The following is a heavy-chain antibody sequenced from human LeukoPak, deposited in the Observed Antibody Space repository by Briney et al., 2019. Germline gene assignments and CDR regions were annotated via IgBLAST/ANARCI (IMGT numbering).Heavy chain of an antibody. V-gene: IGHV3-23*01. CDR1: GFTLIKSG. J-gene: IGHJ4*02. Sequence: GGSLRLSCAASGFTLIKSGMAWVRPAPGKGLEWVSSISDAKHYTFYVYSVRGRFTISRDDDKSTLYLQMTSLRAEDTAVYYCAKEKRGSDWGSYFDLWGQGSLVTVSS. D-gene: IGHD6-19*01. CDR2: ISDAKHYT. CDR3: AKEKRGSDWGSYFDL.